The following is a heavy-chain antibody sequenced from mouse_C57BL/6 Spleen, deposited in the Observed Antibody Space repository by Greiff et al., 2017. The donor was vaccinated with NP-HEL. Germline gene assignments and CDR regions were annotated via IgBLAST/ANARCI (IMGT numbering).Heavy chain of an antibody. CDR1: GYTFTSYW. D-gene: IGHD1-1*01. CDR2: IDPSDSET. V-gene: IGHV1-52*01. CDR3: ARNYYGSSDWYFDV. Sequence: VQLQQSGAELVRPGSSVKLSCKASGYTFTSYWMHWVKQRPIQGLEWIGNIDPSDSETHYNQKFKDKATLTVDKSSSTAYMQLSSLTSEDSAVYYCARNYYGSSDWYFDVWGTGTTVTVSS. J-gene: IGHJ1*03.